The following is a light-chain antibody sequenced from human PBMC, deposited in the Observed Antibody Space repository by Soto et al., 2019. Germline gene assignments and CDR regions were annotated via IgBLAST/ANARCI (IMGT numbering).Light chain of an antibody. V-gene: IGLV1-51*01. CDR2: DNN. J-gene: IGLJ2*01. CDR1: SSNIGNNY. CDR3: DTWDSSLSAVV. Sequence: QSVLTQPPSVSAAPGQTVTISCSGSSSNIGNNYVSWFQQFPGTAPKLLIYDNNKRPSGIPDRFSGSKSGTSATLGITGLQTGDEAEYYCDTWDSSLSAVVFGGGTKVTVL.